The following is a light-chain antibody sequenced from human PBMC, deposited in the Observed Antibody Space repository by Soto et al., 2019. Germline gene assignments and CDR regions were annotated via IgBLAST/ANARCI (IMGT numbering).Light chain of an antibody. J-gene: IGKJ1*01. CDR2: DAS. V-gene: IGKV1-17*01. Sequence: DIQMTQSPSSLSASFGDRVTITCRASQGIRNDLGWYQHKPGKAPKLLIYDASSLERGVPSRFSGSGFGTEFTLTISSLEPDDFATYYCQQYNSYWTFGQGTKVDIK. CDR3: QQYNSYWT. CDR1: QGIRND.